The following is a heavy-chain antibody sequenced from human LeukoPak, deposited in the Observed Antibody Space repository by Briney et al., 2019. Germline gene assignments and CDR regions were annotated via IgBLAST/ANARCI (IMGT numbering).Heavy chain of an antibody. CDR2: ISWDGGST. V-gene: IGHV3-43*01. D-gene: IGHD3-10*01. J-gene: IGHJ4*02. Sequence: GGSLRLSCAASGFTFDDYTMHWVRQAPGKGLEWVSLISWDGGSTYYADSVKGRFTISRDNSKNSLYLQMNSLRTEDTALYYCAKDPSYYYGSGSYYSVPPWFFDYWGQGTLVTVSS. CDR3: AKDPSYYYGSGSYYSVPPWFFDY. CDR1: GFTFDDYT.